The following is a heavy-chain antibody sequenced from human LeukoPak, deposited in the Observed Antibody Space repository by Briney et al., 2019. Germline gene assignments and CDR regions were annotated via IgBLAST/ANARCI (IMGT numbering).Heavy chain of an antibody. CDR1: GFIFTSYG. CDR3: AKGSYYDSSGSFYFDY. CDR2: IWYDGSKT. V-gene: IGHV3-33*06. J-gene: IGHJ4*02. Sequence: PWGSLRLSCAASGFIFTSYGMHWVRQAPGKGLEWVAVIWYDGSKTEYADSVKGRFTISRDNSKNTLYVQVNSLGTEDTAAYYCAKGSYYDSSGSFYFDYWGQGTLVTVSS. D-gene: IGHD3-22*01.